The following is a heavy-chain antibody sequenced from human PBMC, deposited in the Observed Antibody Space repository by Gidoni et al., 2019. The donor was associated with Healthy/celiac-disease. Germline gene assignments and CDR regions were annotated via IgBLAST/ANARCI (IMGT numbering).Heavy chain of an antibody. D-gene: IGHD4-17*01. Sequence: QVQLVQSGAEVKKPGSSVKVSCKASGGTFRSYAISWVRQAPGQGLEWMGRIIPILGIANYAQKFQGRVTITADKSTSTAYMELSSLRSEDTAVYYCARERMTTVTTKTLDVWGQGTTVTVSS. J-gene: IGHJ6*02. CDR1: GGTFRSYA. CDR2: IIPILGIA. V-gene: IGHV1-69*04. CDR3: ARERMTTVTTKTLDV.